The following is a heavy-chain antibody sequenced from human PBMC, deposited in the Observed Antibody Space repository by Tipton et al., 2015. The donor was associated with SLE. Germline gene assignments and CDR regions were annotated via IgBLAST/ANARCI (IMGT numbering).Heavy chain of an antibody. CDR3: ARSGSVAGTRFDY. Sequence: TLSLTCDVYGGSFSSYYWGWIRQPPGKGLEWIGSIYYSGSTYYNPSLKSRVTISVDTSKNQFSLKLSSVTAADTAVYYCARSGSVAGTRFDYWGQGTLVTVSS. CDR1: GGSFSSYY. V-gene: IGHV4-39*07. CDR2: IYYSGST. D-gene: IGHD6-19*01. J-gene: IGHJ4*02.